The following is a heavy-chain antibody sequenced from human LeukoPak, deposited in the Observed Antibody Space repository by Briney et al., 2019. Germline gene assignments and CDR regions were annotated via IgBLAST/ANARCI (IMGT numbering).Heavy chain of an antibody. CDR3: AELGITMIGGV. D-gene: IGHD3-10*02. J-gene: IGHJ6*04. V-gene: IGHV3-48*04. Sequence: QPGGSLRLSCAASGFTFNGYNMNWVRQAPGKGLEWISYITSSSSSNSYADSVKGRFSISRDNAKNSLYLQMNSLRAEDTAVYYCAELGITMIGGVWGKGTTVTISS. CDR2: ITSSSSSN. CDR1: GFTFNGYN.